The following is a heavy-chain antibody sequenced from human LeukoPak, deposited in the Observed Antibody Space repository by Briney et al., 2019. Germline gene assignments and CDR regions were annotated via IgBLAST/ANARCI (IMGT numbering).Heavy chain of an antibody. D-gene: IGHD3-3*01. Sequence: GGSLRLSCAASGFFFDDYGMHWVRQVPGKGLEWVSGISWQSNTRKYADSVRGRFTISRDNAKNSLYLQMNSLKLEDTALYYCVKDRYFWSGLDVWGQGTMVTVS. J-gene: IGHJ6*02. V-gene: IGHV3-9*01. CDR1: GFFFDDYG. CDR2: ISWQSNTR. CDR3: VKDRYFWSGLDV.